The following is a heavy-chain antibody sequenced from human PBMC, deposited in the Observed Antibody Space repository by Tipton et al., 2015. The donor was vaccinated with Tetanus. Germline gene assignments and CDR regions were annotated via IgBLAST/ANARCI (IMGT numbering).Heavy chain of an antibody. CDR3: ARSFRPRRITMIRGALGYFDY. V-gene: IGHV4-59*01. CDR1: GGSISSYY. CDR2: VHYSGRT. Sequence: TLSLTCSVSGGSISSYYWTWIRQPPGRGLEWIGFVHYSGRTNYSPSLRSRVSLSVDTSKNQFSLNLSSVTAADTAVYYCARSFRPRRITMIRGALGYFDYWGQGTLVTVSS. J-gene: IGHJ4*02. D-gene: IGHD3-10*01.